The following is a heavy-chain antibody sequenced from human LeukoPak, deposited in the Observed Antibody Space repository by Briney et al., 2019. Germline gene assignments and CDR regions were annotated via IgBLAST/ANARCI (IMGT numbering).Heavy chain of an antibody. CDR1: GFTFSSYG. CDR3: AGNPGRTPFDI. CDR2: ISGSGGST. V-gene: IGHV3-23*01. J-gene: IGHJ3*02. D-gene: IGHD2-2*01. Sequence: GGSLRLSCAASGFTFSSYGMSWVRQAPGKGLEWVSAISGSGGSTYYADLVKGRFTISRDNSKNTLYLQMNSLRAEDTAVYYCAGNPGRTPFDIWGQGTMVTVSS.